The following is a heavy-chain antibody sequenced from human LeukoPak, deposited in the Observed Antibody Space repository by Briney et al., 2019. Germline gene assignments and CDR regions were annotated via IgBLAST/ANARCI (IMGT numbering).Heavy chain of an antibody. CDR2: ISYDGSNK. J-gene: IGHJ4*02. D-gene: IGHD3-10*01. V-gene: IGHV3-30*03. Sequence: EGSLRLSCAASRFTFSSYGMHWVRQAPGKGLEWVAVISYDGSNKYYADSVKGRFTISRDNSKNTLYLQMNSLRAEDTAVYYCVGSPGIEYFDYWGQGTLVTVSS. CDR3: VGSPGIEYFDY. CDR1: RFTFSSYG.